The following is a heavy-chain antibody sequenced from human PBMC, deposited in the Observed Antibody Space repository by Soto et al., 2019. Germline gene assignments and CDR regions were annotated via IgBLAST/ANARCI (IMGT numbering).Heavy chain of an antibody. CDR1: GYTFTSYG. J-gene: IGHJ6*02. CDR2: ISAYNGTT. V-gene: IGHV1-18*01. Sequence: QVQLVQSGAEVKKPGASVKVSCKASGYTFTSYGISWVRQAPGQGLEWMGWISAYNGTTNYAQKFQGRVTMTTDTSTSTVYMALRCLRSDDTAVYYWARGGKCCANGVCCFYGMAVWGQATTVTVSS. CDR3: ARGGKCCANGVCCFYGMAV. D-gene: IGHD2-8*01.